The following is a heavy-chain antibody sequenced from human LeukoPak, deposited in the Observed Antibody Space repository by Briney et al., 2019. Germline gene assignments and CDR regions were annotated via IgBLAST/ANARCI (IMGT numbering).Heavy chain of an antibody. CDR1: GFTVSSNY. Sequence: GGSLRLSCAASGFTVSSNYMSWVRQAPGKGLEWVSVIYSGGSTYYADSVKGRFTISRDNSKNTLYLQMNSLRAEDTAVYYCAREGPLGPHYGDYPAYYWGQGTLVTVSS. D-gene: IGHD4-17*01. V-gene: IGHV3-66*01. CDR3: AREGPLGPHYGDYPAYY. J-gene: IGHJ4*02. CDR2: IYSGGST.